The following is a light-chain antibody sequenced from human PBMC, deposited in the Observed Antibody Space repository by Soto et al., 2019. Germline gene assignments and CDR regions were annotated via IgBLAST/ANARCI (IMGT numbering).Light chain of an antibody. CDR1: SSDVGGYNY. V-gene: IGLV2-14*01. Sequence: QSALTQPASVSGSPGQSITISCTGTSSDVGGYNYVSWYQQHPGKAPKRMIYAVSNRPSGVSNRFSGSKSGNTASLTISGLQAEDEADYYCSSYTSSSTLLFGGGTKLTVL. CDR2: AVS. CDR3: SSYTSSSTLL. J-gene: IGLJ2*01.